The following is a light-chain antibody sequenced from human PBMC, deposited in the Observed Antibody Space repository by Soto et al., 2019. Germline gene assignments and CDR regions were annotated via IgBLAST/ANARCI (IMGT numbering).Light chain of an antibody. CDR1: SSDMWGNNY. J-gene: IGLJ1*01. CDR2: DVS. CDR3: SAFTGTTYV. Sequence: ALTQPASVSGSPGQSITISCTGASSDMWGNNYVSWYQHYPGKAPKLMICDVSNRPSGVSDRFSGSKSGNTASLTISGLQAEDEADYYCSAFTGTTYVFGTGTKVTVL. V-gene: IGLV2-14*03.